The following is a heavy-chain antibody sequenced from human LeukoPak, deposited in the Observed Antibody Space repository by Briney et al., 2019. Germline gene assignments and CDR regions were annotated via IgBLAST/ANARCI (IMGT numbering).Heavy chain of an antibody. J-gene: IGHJ4*02. V-gene: IGHV3-33*01. D-gene: IGHD3-22*01. CDR2: IWHDGNYK. CDR1: GLTFSNYN. Sequence: GESLRLSCVASGLTFSNYNMHWVRQAPGKGLEWVAVIWHDGNYKYYVDSVKGRFTVSRDNSKNTVYLQMNSLGAEDTAVYLCARDSDYYDSSAYSFRGGLHYDFWGRGSLVTVSS. CDR3: ARDSDYYDSSAYSFRGGLHYDF.